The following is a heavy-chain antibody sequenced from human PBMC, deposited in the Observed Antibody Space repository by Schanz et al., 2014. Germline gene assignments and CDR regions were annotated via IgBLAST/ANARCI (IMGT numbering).Heavy chain of an antibody. CDR2: ISSTSTYL. V-gene: IGHV3-21*01. CDR3: ARGTPFLCDY. J-gene: IGHJ4*02. Sequence: VQLVESGGGLVKPGGSLRLSCAASGFTFSSSTMKWVRQAPGKGLEWVSSISSTSTYLYYADSVKGRFTISRDSARNSLDLQMSSLRAEDTAVYYCARGTPFLCDYWGQGTLVTVSS. D-gene: IGHD3-16*01. CDR1: GFTFSSST.